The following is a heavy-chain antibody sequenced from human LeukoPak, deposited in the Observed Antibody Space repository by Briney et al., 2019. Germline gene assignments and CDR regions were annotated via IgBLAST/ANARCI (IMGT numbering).Heavy chain of an antibody. V-gene: IGHV4-39*01. CDR2: IYYSGST. J-gene: IGHJ4*02. CDR3: ASRYYDFWSGYQGAIGY. CDR1: GGSISSSSYY. D-gene: IGHD3-3*01. Sequence: SETLSLTCTVSGGSISSSSYYWGWIRQLPGKGLEWIGSIYYSGSTYYNPSLKSRVTISVDTSKNQFSLKLSSVTAADTAVYYCASRYYDFWSGYQGAIGYWGQGTLVTVSS.